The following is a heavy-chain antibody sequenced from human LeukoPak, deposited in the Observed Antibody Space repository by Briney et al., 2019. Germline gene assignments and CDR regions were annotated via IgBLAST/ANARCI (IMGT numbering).Heavy chain of an antibody. D-gene: IGHD3-10*01. CDR2: INHSGST. CDR1: GGSITGYY. V-gene: IGHV4-34*01. J-gene: IGHJ6*02. Sequence: PSETLSLTCTVSGGSITGYYWSWIRQPPGKGLEWIGEINHSGSTNYNPSLKSRVTISVDTSKNQFSLKLSSATAADTAVYYCARSSRRSITMVRYYYYYGMDVWGQGTTVTVSS. CDR3: ARSSRRSITMVRYYYYYGMDV.